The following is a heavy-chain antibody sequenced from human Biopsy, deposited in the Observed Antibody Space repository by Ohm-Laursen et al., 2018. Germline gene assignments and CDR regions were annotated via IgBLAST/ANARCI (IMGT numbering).Heavy chain of an antibody. D-gene: IGHD1-1*01. CDR1: GYTLTALS. Sequence: ASVKASCKVSGYTLTALSMHWVRQAPGKGLEWMGGFAPVNGKTIYAQNFQGRITMTEDNSTDTAYMELSSLRSEDTAVFYCAANINVWNVNYWGQGTQVTVSS. CDR2: FAPVNGKT. V-gene: IGHV1-24*01. J-gene: IGHJ4*02. CDR3: AANINVWNVNY.